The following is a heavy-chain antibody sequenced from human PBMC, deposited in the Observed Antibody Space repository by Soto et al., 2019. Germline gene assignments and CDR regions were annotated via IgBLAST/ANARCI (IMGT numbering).Heavy chain of an antibody. CDR2: IYYSGST. CDR3: ARRVVRGGSYYMDV. D-gene: IGHD3-10*01. CDR1: GGSISSYY. V-gene: IGHV4-59*08. Sequence: PSETLSLTCTVSGGSISSYYWSWIRQPPGKGLEWIGYIYYSGSTNYNPSLKSRVTISVDTSKNQFSLKLSSVTAADTAVYYCARRVVRGGSYYMDVWGKGTTVTVSS. J-gene: IGHJ6*03.